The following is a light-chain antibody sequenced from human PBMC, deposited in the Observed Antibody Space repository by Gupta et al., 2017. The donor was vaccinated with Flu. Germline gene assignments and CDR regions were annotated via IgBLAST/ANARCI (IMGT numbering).Light chain of an antibody. CDR1: QSVSDN. CDR3: QQYNNWPPLT. Sequence: LSVFPGERATLSCRASQSVSDNLAWYQQKPGQAPRLLMYGASTRAAGTPARISGSGSGTEFTLTISSLQSEDFAVYYCQQYNNWPPLTFGGGTKVEIK. J-gene: IGKJ4*01. CDR2: GAS. V-gene: IGKV3-15*01.